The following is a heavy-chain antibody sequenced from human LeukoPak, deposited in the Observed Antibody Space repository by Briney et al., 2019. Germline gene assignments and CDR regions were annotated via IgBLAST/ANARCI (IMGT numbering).Heavy chain of an antibody. D-gene: IGHD3-16*01. J-gene: IGHJ4*02. CDR3: ARSDVLYASQGEARYFNH. V-gene: IGHV1-2*02. CDR2: VSPNNGGT. Sequence: ASVKVSCKASGYTFTAYYIHWVRQAPGQRLEWMGWVSPNNGGTNYAQKFQGRVTMTRDTSISTLYMDLNSLRSDDTAVYYCARSDVLYASQGEARYFNHWGQGTRVTVSS. CDR1: GYTFTAYY.